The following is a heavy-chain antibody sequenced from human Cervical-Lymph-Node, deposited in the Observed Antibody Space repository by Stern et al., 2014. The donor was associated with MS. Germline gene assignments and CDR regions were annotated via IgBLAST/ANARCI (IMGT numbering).Heavy chain of an antibody. Sequence: QVQLVESGGGVVQPGRSLRLSCAASGFTFSSYAMHWVRQATGKGLEWVAVISYGGSNKYYADSVKGRFTISRDNSKNTLYLQMNSLRAEDTAVYYCARANYDFWSGYPDFHYYGMDVWGQGTTVTVSS. V-gene: IGHV3-30-3*01. J-gene: IGHJ6*02. CDR3: ARANYDFWSGYPDFHYYGMDV. CDR2: ISYGGSNK. CDR1: GFTFSSYA. D-gene: IGHD3-3*01.